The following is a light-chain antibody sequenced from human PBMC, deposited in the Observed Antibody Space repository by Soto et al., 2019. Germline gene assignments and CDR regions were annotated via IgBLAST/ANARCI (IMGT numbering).Light chain of an antibody. Sequence: QSVLSQPPSVSGAPGQRVTISCSGRDSNIGAGYDVHWYQHVPGTAPKLLIYGNTNRPSGVSDRFSGSKSGTSASLAISGLQAEDEADYYCQSFDSGVNDLYVFGTGTKVTVL. V-gene: IGLV1-40*01. CDR1: DSNIGAGYD. CDR2: GNT. CDR3: QSFDSGVNDLYV. J-gene: IGLJ1*01.